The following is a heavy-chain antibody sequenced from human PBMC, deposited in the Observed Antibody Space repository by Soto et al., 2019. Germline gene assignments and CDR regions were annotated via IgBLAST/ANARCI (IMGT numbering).Heavy chain of an antibody. J-gene: IGHJ6*02. CDR1: GFSLSTSGVG. CDR3: AHRISTPYYYYGMDV. Sequence: QITLKESGPTLVKPTQTLTLTCTFSGFSLSTSGVGVGWIRQPPGKALEWLALIYWDDDKRYSPSLKSRLSITKNTPNNPVVLTMTNMDPVDTATYYCAHRISTPYYYYGMDVWGQGTTVTVSS. V-gene: IGHV2-5*02. CDR2: IYWDDDK.